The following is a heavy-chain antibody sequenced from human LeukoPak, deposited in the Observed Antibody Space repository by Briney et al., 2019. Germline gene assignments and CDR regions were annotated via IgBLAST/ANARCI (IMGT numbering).Heavy chain of an antibody. J-gene: IGHJ4*02. CDR2: IYYSGST. CDR1: GGSIISTYY. D-gene: IGHD6-6*01. Sequence: SETLSLTCTVSGGSIISTYYWGWIRQPPGKGLEWIGNIYYSGSTYYNPSLKSRVTISVDTSKNQFSLKLTPVTAADTAVLYCARAGPGSSSDYWGQGILVTVSS. CDR3: ARAGPGSSSDY. V-gene: IGHV4-39*07.